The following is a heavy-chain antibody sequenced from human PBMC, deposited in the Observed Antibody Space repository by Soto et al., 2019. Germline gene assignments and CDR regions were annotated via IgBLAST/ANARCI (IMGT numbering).Heavy chain of an antibody. D-gene: IGHD1-26*01. J-gene: IGHJ4*02. Sequence: PGGSLRLSCAASGFTFSSYWMHWVRQAPGKGLVWVSRINSDGSSTSYADSVKGRFTISRDNAKNTLYLQMNSLRAEDTAVYYCAGVPSRGSYYDYWGQGTLVTVSS. CDR2: INSDGSST. CDR3: AGVPSRGSYYDY. CDR1: GFTFSSYW. V-gene: IGHV3-74*01.